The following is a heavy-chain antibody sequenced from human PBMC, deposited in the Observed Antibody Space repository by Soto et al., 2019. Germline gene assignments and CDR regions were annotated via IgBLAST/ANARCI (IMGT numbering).Heavy chain of an antibody. J-gene: IGHJ4*02. Sequence: QDHLVQSGGEVKKHGASAKVSCKASGYTFKNYGINWVRQAPGRGLEWVAWISAYNGDTSYAQHLQGRVTVTTETLTNTAYMELRSLRPDDTAVYFCVLGGLETGYYRDMDYWGQGTLVSVSS. CDR2: ISAYNGDT. D-gene: IGHD3-9*01. CDR3: VLGGLETGYYRDMDY. V-gene: IGHV1-18*04. CDR1: GYTFKNYG.